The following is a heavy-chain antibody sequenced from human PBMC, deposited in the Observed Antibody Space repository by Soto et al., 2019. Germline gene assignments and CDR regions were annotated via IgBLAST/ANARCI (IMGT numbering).Heavy chain of an antibody. Sequence: QITLKESGPTLVKPTQTLTLTCTFSGFSLTTSGVGVAWIRQPPGKALEWLALIYWDDDKRYSPSLESRLTIPKDTSKHQVVLTMTNMDPVDTATYYCAHSPRQGEGRWGQGTLVTVSS. CDR2: IYWDDDK. CDR1: GFSLTTSGVG. V-gene: IGHV2-5*02. CDR3: AHSPRQGEGR. J-gene: IGHJ4*02.